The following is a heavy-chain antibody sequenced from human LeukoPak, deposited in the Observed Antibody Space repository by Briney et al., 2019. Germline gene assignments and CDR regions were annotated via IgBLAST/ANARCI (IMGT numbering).Heavy chain of an antibody. CDR3: ARNDRGAFDI. D-gene: IGHD3-22*01. J-gene: IGHJ3*02. Sequence: GGSLRLSCAASGFTFSSYAMSWVRQAPGKGLEWVSAISGSGGSTYYADSVKGRFTISRDNSKNTLYLQMSSLRVEDTAVYYCARNDRGAFDIWGQGTMVTVSS. V-gene: IGHV3-23*01. CDR2: ISGSGGST. CDR1: GFTFSSYA.